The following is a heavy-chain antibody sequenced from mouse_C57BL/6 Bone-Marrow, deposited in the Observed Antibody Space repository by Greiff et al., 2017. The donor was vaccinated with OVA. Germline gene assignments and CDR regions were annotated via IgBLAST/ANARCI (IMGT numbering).Heavy chain of an antibody. J-gene: IGHJ2*01. D-gene: IGHD3-3*01. Sequence: VKLKESGAELLRPGATVTLSCKASGYTLTAYEMHWVKLTPVHGLDRIGAIDPETGGTAYNQKFKGKAILTADESSSTAYMEHRSLTSEDAAVYCCRRRCDYFYYGCQGTTPTVSS. V-gene: IGHV1-15*01. CDR2: IDPETGGT. CDR1: GYTLTAYE. CDR3: RRRCDYFYY.